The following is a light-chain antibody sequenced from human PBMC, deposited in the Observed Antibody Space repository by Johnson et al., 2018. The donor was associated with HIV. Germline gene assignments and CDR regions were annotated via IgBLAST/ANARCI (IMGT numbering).Light chain of an antibody. CDR1: SSNIGNNY. J-gene: IGLJ1*01. V-gene: IGLV1-51*01. CDR2: DNN. Sequence: QSVLTQSPSVSAAPGQKVTISCSGSSSNIGNNYVSWYQQLPGTAPKLLIYDNNKRPSGIPDRFSGSKSGTSATLGITGLQTGDEADYYCGTGDSSLRSCFFGTGTKVTVL. CDR3: GTGDSSLRSCF.